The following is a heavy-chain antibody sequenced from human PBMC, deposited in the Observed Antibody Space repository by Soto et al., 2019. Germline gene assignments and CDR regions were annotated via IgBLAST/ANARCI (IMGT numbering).Heavy chain of an antibody. D-gene: IGHD3-22*01. CDR1: GGSISSGGYY. CDR2: IYYSGST. CDR3: ARRCSGYSNWFDP. V-gene: IGHV4-31*03. J-gene: IGHJ5*02. Sequence: PSETLSLTCTVSGGSISSGGYYWSWIRQHPGKGLEWIGYIYYSGSTYYNPSLKSRVTISVDTSKNQFSLKLSSVTAADTAVYYCARRCSGYSNWFDPWGQGTLVTVSS.